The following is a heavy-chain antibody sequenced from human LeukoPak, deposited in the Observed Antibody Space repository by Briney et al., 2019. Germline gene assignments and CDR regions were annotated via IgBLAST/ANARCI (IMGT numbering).Heavy chain of an antibody. CDR3: TRNAGQQLSRSWFDP. V-gene: IGHV4-34*01. D-gene: IGHD6-13*01. CDR1: GGSFSGYN. J-gene: IGHJ5*02. CDR2: INLSGST. Sequence: SETLSLTCAVYGGSFSGYNWSWIRQPPGKGLWWIGEINLSGSTNYNPSLKCRATISVATSKTRFSLKLSSVTSADTTLYYFTRNAGQQLSRSWFDPWGQGTLVTVSS.